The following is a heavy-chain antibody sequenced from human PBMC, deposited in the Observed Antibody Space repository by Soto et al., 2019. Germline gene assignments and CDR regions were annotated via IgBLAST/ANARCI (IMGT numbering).Heavy chain of an antibody. CDR1: GYNFTTYW. D-gene: IGHD3-3*01. CDR2: HFPFDSPT. J-gene: IGHJ6*02. V-gene: IGHV5-51*01. Sequence: PGQPMQISCQASGYNFTTYWIALVSQKNGKGVDWMGNHFPFDSPTRYGPPFHGPATISADKSTSTGYLLLSSLKASDTAIYYCARHLGSGYHTTHYYGMDVWGQGTTVTVSS. CDR3: ARHLGSGYHTTHYYGMDV.